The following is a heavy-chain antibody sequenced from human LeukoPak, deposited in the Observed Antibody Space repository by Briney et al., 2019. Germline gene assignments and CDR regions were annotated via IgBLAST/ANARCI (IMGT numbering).Heavy chain of an antibody. D-gene: IGHD3-3*01. CDR3: AKRLSFGVAIGDFVY. CDR1: GFTFSNYA. J-gene: IGHJ4*02. V-gene: IGHV3-23*01. Sequence: GGSLRLSCAASGFTFSNYAMSWVRQAPGKGLEWVSDISGSGDSTYYADSVKGRFTISRDSSMETLYLQMNSLRAEDTATYFCAKRLSFGVAIGDFVYWGQGTLVTVSS. CDR2: ISGSGDST.